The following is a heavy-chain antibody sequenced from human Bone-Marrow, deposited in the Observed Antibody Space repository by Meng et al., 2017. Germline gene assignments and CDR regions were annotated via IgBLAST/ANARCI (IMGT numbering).Heavy chain of an antibody. D-gene: IGHD3-10*01. CDR2: ISAYNGNT. V-gene: IGHV1-18*01. CDR3: ARGAWVRGVSHNDY. CDR1: GYTFTSYG. Sequence: QVQLVKLGAGVKKPGASVKVSGKASGYTFTSYGISWVRQAPGQGLEWMGWISAYNGNTNYAQKLQGRVTMTTDTSTSTAYMELRSLRSDDTAVYYCARGAWVRGVSHNDYWGQGTLVTVSS. J-gene: IGHJ4*02.